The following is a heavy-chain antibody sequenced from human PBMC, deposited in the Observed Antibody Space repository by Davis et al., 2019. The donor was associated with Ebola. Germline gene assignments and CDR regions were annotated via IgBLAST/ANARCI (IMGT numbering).Heavy chain of an antibody. V-gene: IGHV4-34*01. Sequence: MPSETLSLTCAVYGDSFSEYFWSWIRQPPGGGLEWLGEISHIGRANHNPSLKSRVTLSVDASKNQFYLRLDSLTAADTAMYYCARTTKTYVSDSGLGFNSFDVWGQGALVTVSS. D-gene: IGHD1-26*01. J-gene: IGHJ5*02. CDR3: ARTTKTYVSDSGLGFNSFDV. CDR1: GDSFSEYF. CDR2: ISHIGRA.